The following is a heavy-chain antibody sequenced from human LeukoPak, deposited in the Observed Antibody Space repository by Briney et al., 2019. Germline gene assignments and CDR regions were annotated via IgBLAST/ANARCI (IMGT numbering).Heavy chain of an antibody. Sequence: GGSLRLSCAASGFTFSSYWMHWVRQAPGKGLVWVSRINSDGSSTSYAGSVKGRFTISRDNAKNTLYLQMNSLRAEDTAVYYCARVGATTDFDYWGQGTLVTVSS. D-gene: IGHD1-26*01. CDR2: INSDGSST. J-gene: IGHJ4*02. V-gene: IGHV3-74*01. CDR1: GFTFSSYW. CDR3: ARVGATTDFDY.